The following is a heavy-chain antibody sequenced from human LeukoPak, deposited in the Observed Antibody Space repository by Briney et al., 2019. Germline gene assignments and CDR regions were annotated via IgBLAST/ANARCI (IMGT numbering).Heavy chain of an antibody. V-gene: IGHV4-39*01. J-gene: IGHJ5*02. CDR2: IYYSGST. CDR1: GGSISSSSYY. D-gene: IGHD2-2*01. Sequence: PSETLSLTCTVSGGSISSSSYYWGWIRQPPGKGLEWIGSIYYSGSTYYNPSLKSRVTISVDTSKNQFSLKLSSVTAADTAVYYCARHSTSTSLGFDPWGQGTLVTVSS. CDR3: ARHSTSTSLGFDP.